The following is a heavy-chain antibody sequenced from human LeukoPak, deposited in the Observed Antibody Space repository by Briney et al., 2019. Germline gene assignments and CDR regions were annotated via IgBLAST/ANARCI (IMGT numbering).Heavy chain of an antibody. D-gene: IGHD6-6*01. CDR3: VRALSSSSPY. Sequence: PGGSLRLSCAASGFTFSSSWMNWVRQAPGTGLEWVAGMREDGGQEYYVDSVRGRFTISRDSAKNSLYLQMNSLRVEDTAVYYCVRALSSSSPYWGQGTLVTVSS. CDR1: GFTFSSSW. J-gene: IGHJ4*02. V-gene: IGHV3-7*03. CDR2: MREDGGQE.